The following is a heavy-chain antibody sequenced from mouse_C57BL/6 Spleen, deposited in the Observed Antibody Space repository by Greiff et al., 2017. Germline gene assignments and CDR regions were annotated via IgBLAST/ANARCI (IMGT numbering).Heavy chain of an antibody. Sequence: VQVVESGAELARPGASVKMSCKASGYTFTSYTMHWVKQRPGQGLEWIGYINPSSGYTKYNQKFKDKATLTADKSSSTAYMQLSSLTSEDSAVYYCAKSYDGYYFDVWGTGTTVTVSS. V-gene: IGHV1-4*01. D-gene: IGHD2-3*01. J-gene: IGHJ1*03. CDR1: GYTFTSYT. CDR3: AKSYDGYYFDV. CDR2: INPSSGYT.